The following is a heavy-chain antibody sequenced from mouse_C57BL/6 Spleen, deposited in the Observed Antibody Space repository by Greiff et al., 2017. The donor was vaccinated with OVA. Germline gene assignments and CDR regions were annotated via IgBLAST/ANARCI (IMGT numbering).Heavy chain of an antibody. Sequence: EVQLQQSVAELVRPGASVKLSCTASGFNIKNTYMHWVKQRPEQGLEWIGRIDPANGNTKYAPKFQGKATITADTSSNTAYLQLSSLTSEDTAIYYCARPRVYSNYVEDAMDYWGQGTSVTVSS. V-gene: IGHV14-3*01. CDR3: ARPRVYSNYVEDAMDY. CDR1: GFNIKNTY. CDR2: IDPANGNT. J-gene: IGHJ4*01. D-gene: IGHD2-5*01.